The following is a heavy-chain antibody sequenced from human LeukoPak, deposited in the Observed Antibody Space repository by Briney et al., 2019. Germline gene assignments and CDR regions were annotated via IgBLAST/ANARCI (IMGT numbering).Heavy chain of an antibody. D-gene: IGHD4-17*01. CDR3: ARESGAPPLRGLDI. CDR1: GFTFSNHN. Sequence: PGGSLRLSCAASGFTFSNHNMNWVRQAPGKGLEWVSYISISSSIIYYGDSVKGRFTISRDNAKNSLYLQMNSLRDEDTAVYYCARESGAPPLRGLDIWGQGTMVTVSS. CDR2: ISISSSII. V-gene: IGHV3-48*02. J-gene: IGHJ3*02.